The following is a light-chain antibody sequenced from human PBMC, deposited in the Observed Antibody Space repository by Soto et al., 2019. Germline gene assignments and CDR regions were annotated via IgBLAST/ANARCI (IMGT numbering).Light chain of an antibody. Sequence: ETVMTQSPATLSVSPRERSTLSFRASQSVSSKLAWYQQKPGQAPRLLIYGASTRATGIPARFSGSGSGTEFTLSISSLQSEDSAVYYCQQYNNWPPITFGQGTRLEIK. CDR1: QSVSSK. J-gene: IGKJ5*01. V-gene: IGKV3D-15*01. CDR2: GAS. CDR3: QQYNNWPPIT.